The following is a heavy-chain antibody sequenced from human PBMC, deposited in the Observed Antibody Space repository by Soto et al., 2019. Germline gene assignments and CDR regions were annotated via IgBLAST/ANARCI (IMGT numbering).Heavy chain of an antibody. CDR3: AREMDDILTGYSNPGGVLDAFDI. V-gene: IGHV3-33*01. CDR2: IWYDGSNK. Sequence: GGSLRLSCAASGFTFSSYGMHWVRQAPGKGLEWVAVIWYDGSNKYYADSVKGRFTISRDNSKNTLYLQMNSLRAEDTAVYYCAREMDDILTGYSNPGGVLDAFDIWGQGTMVTVSS. CDR1: GFTFSSYG. J-gene: IGHJ3*02. D-gene: IGHD3-9*01.